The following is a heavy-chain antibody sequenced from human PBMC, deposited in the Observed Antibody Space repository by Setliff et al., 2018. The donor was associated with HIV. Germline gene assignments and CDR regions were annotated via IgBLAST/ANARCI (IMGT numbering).Heavy chain of an antibody. CDR1: GVSFSGNY. CDR3: ARLRGLNLEPFDY. V-gene: IGHV4-39*01. CDR2: VYYSGST. J-gene: IGHJ4*02. Sequence: SETLSLTCAVSGVSFSGNYWGWIRQPPGKGLEWIGSVYYSGSTYYNPSLKSRPTISVDTSTNKFSLKLSSVTAADTAVYYCARLRGLNLEPFDYWGQGTLVTVSS. D-gene: IGHD1-1*01.